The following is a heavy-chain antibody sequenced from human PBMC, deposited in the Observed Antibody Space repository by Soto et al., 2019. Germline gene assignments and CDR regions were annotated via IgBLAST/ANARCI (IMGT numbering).Heavy chain of an antibody. J-gene: IGHJ6*02. CDR2: ISYDGSNK. CDR1: GFTFSSYA. Sequence: GGSLRLSCAASGFTFSSYAMHWVRQAPGKGLEWVAVISYDGSNKYYADAVKGRFTIARDNYKNTRYQQMNSLRAEVTAVYYCARDEGNDSSGYYDIVYYGMDVWGQGTTVTVSS. V-gene: IGHV3-30-3*01. D-gene: IGHD3-22*01. CDR3: ARDEGNDSSGYYDIVYYGMDV.